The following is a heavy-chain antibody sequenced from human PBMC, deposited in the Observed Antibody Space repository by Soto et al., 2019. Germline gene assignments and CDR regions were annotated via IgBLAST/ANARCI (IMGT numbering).Heavy chain of an antibody. CDR2: INPSGGST. CDR1: GYTFTSYY. V-gene: IGHV1-46*01. D-gene: IGHD2-2*01. Sequence: ASVKVSCKASGYTFTSYYMHWVRQAPGQGLEWMGIINPSGGSTSYAQKFQGRVTMTTDTSTSTVYMELSSLRSEDTAVYYCARDIGPSAMAQNAFDIWGKGTMFTVSS. CDR3: ARDIGPSAMAQNAFDI. J-gene: IGHJ3*02.